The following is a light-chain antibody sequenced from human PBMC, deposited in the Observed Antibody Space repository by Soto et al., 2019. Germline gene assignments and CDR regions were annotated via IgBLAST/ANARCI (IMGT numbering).Light chain of an antibody. J-gene: IGKJ1*01. CDR3: QQYNSYPWT. CDR2: TAS. V-gene: IGKV1-5*03. Sequence: DFQMTQSPSTLSASVGDRVTITCRASQNINRWLAWYQQKPGKAPKLLIYTASRLEGGVPSRFSGSGSGTEFTLTISGLQPDDFATYYFQQYNSYPWTFGQGTKVEIK. CDR1: QNINRW.